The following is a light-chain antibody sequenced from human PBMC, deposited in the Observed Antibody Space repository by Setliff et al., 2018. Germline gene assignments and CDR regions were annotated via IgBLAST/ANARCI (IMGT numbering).Light chain of an antibody. Sequence: QSALTQPRSVSGSPGQSVTISCTGTSSDVGSYNLVSWYQQHPGKAPKLMIYEVSKRPSGVSNRFSGSKSGNTASLTISGLQAEDEADYYCCSYAGSSTFGPEVFGTGAKVTVL. CDR1: SSDVGSYNL. V-gene: IGLV2-23*02. J-gene: IGLJ1*01. CDR2: EVS. CDR3: CSYAGSSTFGPEV.